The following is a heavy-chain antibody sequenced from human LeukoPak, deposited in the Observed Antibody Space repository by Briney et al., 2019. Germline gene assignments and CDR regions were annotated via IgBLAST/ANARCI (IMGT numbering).Heavy chain of an antibody. J-gene: IGHJ4*02. CDR2: IYYSGST. V-gene: IGHV4-39*01. Sequence: SETLSLTCTVSGGSISSSSYYWGWIRQPPGKGLVWIGSIYYSGSTYYNPSLKSRVTISVDTSKNQFSLKLSSVTAADTAVYYCARGSSGSYWEVYFDYWGQGTLVTVSS. CDR1: GGSISSSSYY. CDR3: ARGSSGSYWEVYFDY. D-gene: IGHD1-26*01.